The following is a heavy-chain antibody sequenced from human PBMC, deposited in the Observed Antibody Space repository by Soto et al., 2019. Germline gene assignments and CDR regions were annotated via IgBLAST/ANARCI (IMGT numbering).Heavy chain of an antibody. CDR2: TYYRSKWFH. J-gene: IGHJ5*02. Sequence: PSQTLSLTCAISGDSVSSDSAAWNWIRQSPSRGLEWLGRTYYRSKWFHDYAVSVKSRIIINADTSKNQFSLQLTSVTPEDTAIYYCVRAPPVIGANWFDPWGQGTLVTAPQ. CDR3: VRAPPVIGANWFDP. D-gene: IGHD1-26*01. CDR1: GDSVSSDSAA. V-gene: IGHV6-1*01.